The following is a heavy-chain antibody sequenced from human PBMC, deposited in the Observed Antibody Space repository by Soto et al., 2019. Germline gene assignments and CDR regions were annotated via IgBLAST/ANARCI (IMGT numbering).Heavy chain of an antibody. J-gene: IGHJ6*03. CDR2: INHSGST. CDR3: ARGTRVPAAMGYYYYYMDV. Sequence: SETLSLTCAVYGGSFSGYYWSWIRQPPGKGLEWIGEINHSGSTNYNPSLKSRVTISVDTSKNQFSLKLSSVTAADTAVYYCARGTRVPAAMGYYYYYMDVWGKGTTVTVSS. D-gene: IGHD2-2*01. CDR1: GGSFSGYY. V-gene: IGHV4-34*01.